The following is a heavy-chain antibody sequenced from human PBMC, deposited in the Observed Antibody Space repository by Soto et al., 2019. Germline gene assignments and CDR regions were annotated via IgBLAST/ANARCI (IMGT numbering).Heavy chain of an antibody. CDR2: IGPKNGDT. J-gene: IGHJ4*02. D-gene: IGHD1-7*01. Sequence: QVQLVQSGAEVKKSGASVKVSCKASGYRFTGHYIHWVRQAPGQGPEWMGEIGPKNGDTKYAQKFRGRVTMTRDTSITTVYMELSNLSPDDTAVYYCGRGRSGELVVFYWGQGTLVTVYS. CDR3: GRGRSGELVVFY. V-gene: IGHV1-2*02. CDR1: GYRFTGHY.